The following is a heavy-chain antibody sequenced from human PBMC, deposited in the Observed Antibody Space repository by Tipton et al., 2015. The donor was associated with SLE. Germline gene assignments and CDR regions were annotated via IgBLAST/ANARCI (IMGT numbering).Heavy chain of an antibody. J-gene: IGHJ4*02. V-gene: IGHV4-61*09. D-gene: IGHD1-7*01. CDR2: IYTSGAT. CDR3: ARDGTSRWYYN. Sequence: TLSLTCTVSGGSITSGSYHWSWIRQPAGKELEWIGHIYTSGATDYNPSLRSRVTISTDTSKNQFYLDPNSVTAADTAVYYCARDGTSRWYYNWGRGTLVTVSS. CDR1: GGSITSGSYH.